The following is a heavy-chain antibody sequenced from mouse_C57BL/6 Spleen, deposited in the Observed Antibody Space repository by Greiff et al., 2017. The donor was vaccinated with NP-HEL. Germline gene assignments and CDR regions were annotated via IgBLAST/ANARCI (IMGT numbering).Heavy chain of an antibody. J-gene: IGHJ3*01. Sequence: EVQLQQSGAELVRPGASVKLSCTASGFNIKDDYMHWVKQRPEQGLEWIGWIDPENGDTEYASKFQGKATITADTSSNTAYLQLSSLTSEDTAVYYCTTFQPARGTFAYWGQGTLVTVSA. CDR3: TTFQPARGTFAY. CDR1: GFNIKDDY. CDR2: IDPENGDT. V-gene: IGHV14-4*01. D-gene: IGHD3-1*01.